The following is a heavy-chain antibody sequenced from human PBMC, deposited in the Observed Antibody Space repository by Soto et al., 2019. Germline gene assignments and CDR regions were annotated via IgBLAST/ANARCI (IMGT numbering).Heavy chain of an antibody. J-gene: IGHJ6*02. CDR2: ISSSSSYI. CDR1: GFTFRSYS. CDR3: SRDIGIVVVPAAMDV. Sequence: CXASGFTFRSYSXTWVSQSPGKGLEWVSSISSSSSYIYYADSVKGRFTISRDNAKNSLYLQMNSMRAEDTAVYYCSRDIGIVVVPAAMDVWGQGTTGTVS. V-gene: IGHV3-21*01. D-gene: IGHD2-2*01.